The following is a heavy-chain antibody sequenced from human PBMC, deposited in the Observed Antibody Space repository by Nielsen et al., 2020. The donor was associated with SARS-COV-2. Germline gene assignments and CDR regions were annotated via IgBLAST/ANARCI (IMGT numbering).Heavy chain of an antibody. CDR3: ARDGVLWFGEQQFDY. CDR2: IWYDGSNK. D-gene: IGHD3-10*01. CDR1: GFTFSSYG. Sequence: GGSLRLSCAASGFTFSSYGMHWVRQAPGKGLEWVAVIWYDGSNKYYADSVKGRFTISRDNSKNTLYLQMNSLRAEDTAVYYCARDGVLWFGEQQFDYWGQGTLVTVSS. J-gene: IGHJ4*02. V-gene: IGHV3-33*01.